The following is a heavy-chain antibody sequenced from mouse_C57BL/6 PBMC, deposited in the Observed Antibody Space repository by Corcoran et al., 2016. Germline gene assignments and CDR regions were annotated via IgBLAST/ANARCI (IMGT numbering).Heavy chain of an antibody. CDR2: INPNNGGT. CDR3: ARSDYYGSSPMDY. V-gene: IGHV1-26*01. J-gene: IGHJ4*01. CDR1: GYTFTDYY. D-gene: IGHD1-1*01. Sequence: EVQLQQSGPELVKPGASVKISCKASGYTFTDYYMNWVKQSHGKSLEWIGDINPNNGGTSYNQKFKGKVTLTVDKSSSTAYMELRSLTSEDSAVYYCARSDYYGSSPMDYWGQGPSVTVSS.